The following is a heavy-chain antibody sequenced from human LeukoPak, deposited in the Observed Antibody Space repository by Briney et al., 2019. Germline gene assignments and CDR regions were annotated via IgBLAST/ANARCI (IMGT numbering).Heavy chain of an antibody. V-gene: IGHV1-18*01. Sequence: ASVKVSCKASGYTFTGYGISWVRQAPGQGLEWMGWISAYNGNTNYAQKLQGRVTMTTDTSTSTAYMELRSLRSDDTAVYYCARVVVVAATTLVSPRHYGMDVWGQGTTVTVSS. CDR3: ARVVVVAATTLVSPRHYGMDV. J-gene: IGHJ6*02. CDR1: GYTFTGYG. CDR2: ISAYNGNT. D-gene: IGHD2-15*01.